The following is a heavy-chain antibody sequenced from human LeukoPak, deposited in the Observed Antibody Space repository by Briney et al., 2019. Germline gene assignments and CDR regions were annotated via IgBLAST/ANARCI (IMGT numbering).Heavy chain of an antibody. CDR2: INHSGSS. CDR3: AKCRHGYQSPDQ. D-gene: IGHD6-13*01. J-gene: IGHJ4*02. Sequence: SETLSLTCAVYGGSFSGYSWGWIRQPPGKGLEWIGEINHSGSSNYNPSLKSRVTISVDTSKNQFSLKLSSVTAADTAVYYCAKCRHGYQSPDQWGQGTMVTVSS. V-gene: IGHV4-34*01. CDR1: GGSFSGYS.